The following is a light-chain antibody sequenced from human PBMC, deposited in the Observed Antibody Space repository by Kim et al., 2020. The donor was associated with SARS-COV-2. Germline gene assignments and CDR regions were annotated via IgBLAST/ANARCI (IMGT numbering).Light chain of an antibody. CDR3: QKYNSAPWT. CDR1: QGISYF. V-gene: IGKV1-27*01. J-gene: IGKJ1*01. Sequence: DIQMTQSPSSLSASVGDRVTITCRASQGISYFLAWYQQKPGKVPKLLIFGASALQAGVPSRFSGTGSGTEFTLTINSLQPEDVATYYCQKYNSAPWTFGQGTKVDIK. CDR2: GAS.